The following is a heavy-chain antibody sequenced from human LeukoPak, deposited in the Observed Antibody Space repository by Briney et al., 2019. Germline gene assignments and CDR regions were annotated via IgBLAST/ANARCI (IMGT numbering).Heavy chain of an antibody. V-gene: IGHV3-23*01. D-gene: IGHD3-22*01. CDR3: AKGGYYYDSSGYYYDFDY. Sequence: GRSLRLSCAASGFTFSSYGMSWVRQAPGKGLEWVSAISGGGGSTYYADSVKGRFTISRDNSKNTLYLQMNSLRAEDTAVYYCAKGGYYYDSSGYYYDFDYWGQGTLVTVSS. CDR1: GFTFSSYG. J-gene: IGHJ4*02. CDR2: ISGGGGST.